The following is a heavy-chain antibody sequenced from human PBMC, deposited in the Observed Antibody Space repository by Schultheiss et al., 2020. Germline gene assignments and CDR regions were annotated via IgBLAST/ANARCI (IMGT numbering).Heavy chain of an antibody. CDR3: AKEVELLWFGEQSDYDYYYYGLDV. J-gene: IGHJ6*02. D-gene: IGHD3-10*01. CDR1: GFTFSSYA. CDR2: IKSKTDGGTT. V-gene: IGHV3-15*01. Sequence: GGSLRLSCAASGFTFSSYAMSWVRQAPGKGLEWVGRIKSKTDGGTTDYAAPVKGRFTISRDDSKNTLYLQMNSLKTEDTAVYYCAKEVELLWFGEQSDYDYYYYGLDVWGQGTTVTGSS.